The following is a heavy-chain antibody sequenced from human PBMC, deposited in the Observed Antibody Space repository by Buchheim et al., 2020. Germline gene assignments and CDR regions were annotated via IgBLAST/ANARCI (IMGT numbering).Heavy chain of an antibody. CDR3: AYPTRGPLH. J-gene: IGHJ4*02. CDR2: ISSDGGDM. V-gene: IGHV3-11*01. Sequence: QVQLVESGGGLVKPGGSLRLSCVASGFTFSDYYMSWFRQAPGKGLDWISYISSDGGDMKYADSVRGRFAISRDNAKNSLYLQMNSLRAEDTAVYYCAYPTRGPLHWGQGTL. D-gene: IGHD2-2*02. CDR1: GFTFSDYY.